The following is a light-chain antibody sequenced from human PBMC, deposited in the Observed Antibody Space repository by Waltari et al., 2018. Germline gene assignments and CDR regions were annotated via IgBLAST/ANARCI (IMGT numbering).Light chain of an antibody. Sequence: SSELTQDPAVSVALGQTVWITCQGDSLRSYFAGWYQTKPGPAPLLVMSGKNNRPSGIPDRFSGSTSGNTASLTITGAQAEDEADYYCNSRDSSGKGVFGGGTKLDVL. CDR2: GKN. J-gene: IGLJ3*02. CDR1: SLRSYF. V-gene: IGLV3-19*01. CDR3: NSRDSSGKGV.